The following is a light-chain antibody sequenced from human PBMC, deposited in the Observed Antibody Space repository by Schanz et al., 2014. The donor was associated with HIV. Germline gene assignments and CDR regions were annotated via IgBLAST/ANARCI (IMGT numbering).Light chain of an antibody. Sequence: QSVLTQPPSVSAAPGQKVTISCSGSTSNIGDNYVSWYQQFPGTAPKLLIYDNGRRASGIPDRFSASKSGTSASLDITGLQTGDEADYYCGAWDSSLSGGLFGRGTKLTVL. CDR1: TSNIGDNY. V-gene: IGLV1-51*01. CDR2: DNG. CDR3: GAWDSSLSGGL. J-gene: IGLJ2*01.